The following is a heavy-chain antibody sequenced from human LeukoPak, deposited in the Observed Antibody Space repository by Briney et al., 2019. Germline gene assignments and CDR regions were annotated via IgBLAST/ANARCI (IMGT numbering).Heavy chain of an antibody. V-gene: IGHV4-59*01. D-gene: IGHD2-15*01. CDR3: ARYYCSGTCYHFDY. CDR2: IYYSGST. J-gene: IGHJ4*02. CDR1: GFTFSSYS. Sequence: GSLRLSCAASGFTFSSYSMNWVRQAPGKGLEWIGYIYYSGSTSYNPSLKSRVTISVDTSKNQFSLNLGSVTAADTAVYYCARYYCSGTCYHFDYWGQGTLVTVSS.